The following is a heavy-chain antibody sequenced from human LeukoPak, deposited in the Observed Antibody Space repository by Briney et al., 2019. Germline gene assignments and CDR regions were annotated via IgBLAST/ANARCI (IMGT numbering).Heavy chain of an antibody. J-gene: IGHJ4*02. CDR1: GFTFSSYG. CDR2: ISYDGSNK. V-gene: IGHV3-30*18. Sequence: GGSLRLSCAASGFTFSSYGMHWVRQAPGKGLEWVAVISYDGSNKYYADSVKGRFTISRDNSKNTLYLQMNSLRAEDTAVYYCAKDLLRYCSGGSCLPLDYWGQGTLVTVSS. D-gene: IGHD2-15*01. CDR3: AKDLLRYCSGGSCLPLDY.